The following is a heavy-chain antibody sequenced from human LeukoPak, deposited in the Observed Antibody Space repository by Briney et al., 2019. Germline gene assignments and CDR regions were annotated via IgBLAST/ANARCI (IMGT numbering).Heavy chain of an antibody. V-gene: IGHV1-69*05. CDR1: GGTFSSYA. Sequence: SVKVSCKASGGTFSSYAISWVRQAPGQGLEWMGRIIPIFGTANYAQKFQGRVTITTDEPTSTAYMELSSLRSEDTAVYYCARDRDGYNWVDFDYWGQGTLVTVSS. D-gene: IGHD5-24*01. CDR2: IIPIFGTA. J-gene: IGHJ4*02. CDR3: ARDRDGYNWVDFDY.